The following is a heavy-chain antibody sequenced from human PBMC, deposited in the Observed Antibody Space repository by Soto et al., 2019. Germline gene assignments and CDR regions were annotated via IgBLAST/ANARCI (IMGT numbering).Heavy chain of an antibody. Sequence: PSETLSLTCTVSGGSIRSYCWTWIRQPPGEGLEWIGCICNSGTTYYNPSLKSRVAFSVDTSKNQFSLDVTSVTAADTALYYCARVRTSLDLYHYMDVWGQGTTVTVSS. CDR3: ARVRTSLDLYHYMDV. V-gene: IGHV4-59*08. D-gene: IGHD2-2*01. CDR1: GGSIRSYC. J-gene: IGHJ6*03. CDR2: ICNSGTT.